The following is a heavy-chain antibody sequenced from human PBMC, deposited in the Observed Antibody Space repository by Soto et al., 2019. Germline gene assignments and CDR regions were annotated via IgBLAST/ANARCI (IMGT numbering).Heavy chain of an antibody. V-gene: IGHV1-69*04. CDR1: GGTFSSYT. Sequence: SVKVSCKASGGTFSSYTISWVRQAPGQGLEWMGRIIPILGIANYAQKFQGRVTITADKSTSTAYMELSSLRSEDTAVYYCARDQGPYYYDSSPSDAFDIWGQGTMVTVSS. D-gene: IGHD3-22*01. CDR3: ARDQGPYYYDSSPSDAFDI. J-gene: IGHJ3*02. CDR2: IIPILGIA.